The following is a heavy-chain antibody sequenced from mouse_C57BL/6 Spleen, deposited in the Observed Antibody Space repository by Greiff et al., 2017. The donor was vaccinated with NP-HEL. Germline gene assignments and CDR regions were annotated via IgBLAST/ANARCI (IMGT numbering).Heavy chain of an antibody. V-gene: IGHV1-61*01. D-gene: IGHD1-1*01. CDR3: ARRVLRNAMDY. CDR1: GYTFTSYW. Sequence: VQLQQPGAELVRPGSSVKLSCKASGYTFTSYWMDWVKQRPGQGLEWIGNIYPSDSETHYNQKFKDKATLTVDKYSSTAYMQLSSLTSEVSAVYYCARRVLRNAMDYWGQGTSVTVSS. CDR2: IYPSDSET. J-gene: IGHJ4*01.